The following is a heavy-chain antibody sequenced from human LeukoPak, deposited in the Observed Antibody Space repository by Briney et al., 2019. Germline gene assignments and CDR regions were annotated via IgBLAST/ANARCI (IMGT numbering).Heavy chain of an antibody. CDR3: ARASSYPDTAMAKGGFDY. D-gene: IGHD5-18*01. CDR1: GGSISSGDYY. V-gene: IGHV4-30-4*01. Sequence: PSETLSLTCTVSGGSISSGDYYWSWIRQPPGKGLEWIGYIYYSGSTYYNPSLKSRVTISVDTSKNQFSLKLSSVTAADTAVYYCARASSYPDTAMAKGGFDYWGQGTLVTVSS. CDR2: IYYSGST. J-gene: IGHJ4*02.